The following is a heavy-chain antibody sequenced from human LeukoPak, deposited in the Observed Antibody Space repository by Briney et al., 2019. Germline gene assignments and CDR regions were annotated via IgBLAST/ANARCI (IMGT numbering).Heavy chain of an antibody. D-gene: IGHD3-22*01. CDR2: VYHSGST. V-gene: IGHV4-38-2*01. Sequence: PSETLSLTCAVSGYSNSSGYYWGWIRQPPGKGLEWIGSVYHSGSTYYNPSLKSRVTISVDTSKNQFSLKLSSVTAADTAVYYCARHGNYYDTSQSDPWGQGTLVTVSS. CDR3: ARHGNYYDTSQSDP. J-gene: IGHJ5*02. CDR1: GYSNSSGYY.